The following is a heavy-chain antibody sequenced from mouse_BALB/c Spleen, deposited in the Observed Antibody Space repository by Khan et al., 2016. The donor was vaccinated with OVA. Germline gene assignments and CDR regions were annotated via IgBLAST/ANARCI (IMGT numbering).Heavy chain of an antibody. CDR2: ITPRSDFT. CDR1: GYTFTSYT. CDR3: ARRTSRYTMDY. V-gene: IGHV1-4*01. Sequence: QVQLQQSGAELARPGASVKMSCKASGYTFTSYTMHWIKQRPGQGLEWIGYITPRSDFTNYNQKFNGKATLTADKSSSTAYMQLSSLTSEDSAVCYCARRTSRYTMDYWGQGTSVTVSS. J-gene: IGHJ4*01.